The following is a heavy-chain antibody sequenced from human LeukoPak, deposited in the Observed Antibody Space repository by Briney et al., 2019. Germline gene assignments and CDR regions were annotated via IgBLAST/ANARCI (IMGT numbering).Heavy chain of an antibody. J-gene: IGHJ1*01. CDR3: ATYSITGAWAEYFLH. D-gene: IGHD2/OR15-2a*01. CDR1: GGSISDYY. V-gene: IGHV4-4*07. CDR2: IHISGTT. Sequence: SETLSLTCTVSGGSISDYYWSWVRQPAGKGLEWIGRIHISGTTYYNPSLKSRFTMSIDTSKNQFSLKLSSVTAADTAVYYCATYSITGAWAEYFLHWGQGTLVTVSS.